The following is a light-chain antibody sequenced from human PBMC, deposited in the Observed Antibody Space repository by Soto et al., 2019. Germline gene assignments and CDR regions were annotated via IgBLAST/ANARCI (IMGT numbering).Light chain of an antibody. J-gene: IGKJ2*01. CDR1: QTLNSH. Sequence: EIVMTQSPATLSVSPGERATLSCRASQTLNSHLAWYQQIPGQAPRLLLYGASTRATGVPARFSGSGSGTEFTLTISSLQSEDFAVYYCQHYDNWPHSFGQGTKLEIK. V-gene: IGKV3-15*01. CDR3: QHYDNWPHS. CDR2: GAS.